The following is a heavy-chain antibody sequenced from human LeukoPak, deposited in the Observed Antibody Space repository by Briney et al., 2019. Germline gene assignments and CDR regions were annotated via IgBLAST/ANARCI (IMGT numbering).Heavy chain of an antibody. V-gene: IGHV3-30*04. D-gene: IGHD3-9*01. CDR3: ARFDLSDAFDI. J-gene: IGHJ3*02. CDR2: MSYDGSTK. Sequence: GRTLSLSCAVSLVTLRSYTMHGVRQAPGKGLEWVAVMSYDGSTKYYADSVKGRFTISRNNSKNTLYLQMTSLRAEDTAVYYCARFDLSDAFDIWGQGTMVTVSS. CDR1: LVTLRSYT.